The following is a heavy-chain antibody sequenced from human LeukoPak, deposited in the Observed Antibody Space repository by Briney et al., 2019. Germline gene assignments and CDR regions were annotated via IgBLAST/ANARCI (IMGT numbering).Heavy chain of an antibody. D-gene: IGHD3-22*01. CDR3: ARGALAVITSVYDY. CDR1: GFTFSSYS. V-gene: IGHV3-21*06. Sequence: GGSLRLSCAASGFTFSSYSMHWVRQAPGKGLAWVSSISTGSSYIYYAASVKGRFTISRDNAKNSLYLQMHSLRGEDTAVYYCARGALAVITSVYDYWGPGTLVTVSS. J-gene: IGHJ4*02. CDR2: ISTGSSYI.